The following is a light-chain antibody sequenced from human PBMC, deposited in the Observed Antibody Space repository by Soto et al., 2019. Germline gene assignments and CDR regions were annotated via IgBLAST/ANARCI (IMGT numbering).Light chain of an antibody. J-gene: IGKJ4*01. CDR3: QQYGASPLT. Sequence: IVLTQSPATLSVSPLEIATLSCVASQSVGTYIAWYKQKPGLAPRLVIFDSSTRATGIPDRFSGSGSGTQFTLTISSLQSEDFAVYYCQQYGASPLTFGGGTKVDIK. CDR2: DSS. CDR1: QSVGTY. V-gene: IGKV3D-20*01.